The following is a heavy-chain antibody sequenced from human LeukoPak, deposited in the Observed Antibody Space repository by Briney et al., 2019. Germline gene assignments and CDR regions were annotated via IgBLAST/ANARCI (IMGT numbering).Heavy chain of an antibody. CDR3: ARDSPYCSGGSCYGRSLPNWFDP. D-gene: IGHD2-15*01. J-gene: IGHJ5*02. CDR2: ISSSSSYI. V-gene: IGHV3-21*01. Sequence: GGSLRLSCAASGFTFSSYSMNWVRQAPGKGLEWVSSISSSSSYIYYADSVKGRFTISRDNAKNSLYLQMNSLRAEDTAVYYCARDSPYCSGGSCYGRSLPNWFDPWGQGTLVTVSS. CDR1: GFTFSSYS.